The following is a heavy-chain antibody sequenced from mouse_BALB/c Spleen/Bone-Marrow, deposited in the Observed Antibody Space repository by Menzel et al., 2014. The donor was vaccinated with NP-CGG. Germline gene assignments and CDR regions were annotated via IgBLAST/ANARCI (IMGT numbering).Heavy chain of an antibody. CDR1: GYAFSSYW. J-gene: IGHJ4*01. Sequence: QVQLQQSGAELVRPGSSVKISCKASGYAFSSYWMNWVKQRPGQGLEWIGQIYPGDGDTNYNGKFKGKATLTADKSSSTAYMQLSSLTSEDSAVYFCARGDGTYPFYAMDYWGQGTSVTVSS. CDR3: ARGDGTYPFYAMDY. D-gene: IGHD2-1*01. V-gene: IGHV1-80*01. CDR2: IYPGDGDT.